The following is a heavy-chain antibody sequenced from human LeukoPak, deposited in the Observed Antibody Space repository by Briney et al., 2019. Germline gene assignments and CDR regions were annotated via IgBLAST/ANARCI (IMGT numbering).Heavy chain of an antibody. CDR1: GCTFTTYD. Sequence: ASVKVSCKASGCTFTTYDINWVRQATGQGLEWMKWMNPNSGNTGYAQKFQGRVIIMELSSLRSEDTAVYYCARDLAQYYYYYYYMDVWGKGTTVTVSS. CDR2: MNPNSGNT. D-gene: IGHD3-3*02. CDR3: ARDLAQYYYYYYYMDV. V-gene: IGHV1-8*03. J-gene: IGHJ6*03.